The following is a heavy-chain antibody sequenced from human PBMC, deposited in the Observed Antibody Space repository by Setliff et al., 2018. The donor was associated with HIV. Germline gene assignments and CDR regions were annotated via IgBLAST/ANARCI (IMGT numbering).Heavy chain of an antibody. J-gene: IGHJ1*01. Sequence: ETLSLTCSVSGGSFRNYYWNWIRQPAGKGLEWIGRISGSGISTYNADSVKGRFTISRDNSKNTLYLQMNSLRAEDTAVYYCARPGYNFWSGKYFQHWGQGTLVTVSS. CDR3: ARPGYNFWSGKYFQH. D-gene: IGHD3-3*01. CDR2: ISGSGIST. CDR1: GGSFRNYY. V-gene: IGHV3-23*01.